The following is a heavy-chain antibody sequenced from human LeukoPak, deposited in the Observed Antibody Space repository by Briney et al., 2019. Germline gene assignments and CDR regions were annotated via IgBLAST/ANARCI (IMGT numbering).Heavy chain of an antibody. J-gene: IGHJ4*02. Sequence: SETLSLTCAVYGGSFSGYYWSWIRQPPGKGLEWIGEINHSGSTNYNPSLKSRVAISVDTSKNQFSLKLSSVIAADTAMYYCARSKDGSGFAAYWGQGTQVTVSS. V-gene: IGHV4-34*01. CDR2: INHSGST. CDR3: ARSKDGSGFAAY. CDR1: GGSFSGYY. D-gene: IGHD3-22*01.